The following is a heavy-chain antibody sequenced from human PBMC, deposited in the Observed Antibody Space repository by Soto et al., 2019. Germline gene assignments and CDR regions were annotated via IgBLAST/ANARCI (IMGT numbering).Heavy chain of an antibody. CDR2: TYYRSKWYY. CDR3: ARLVGNSWIDY. J-gene: IGHJ4*02. V-gene: IGHV6-1*01. CDR1: GDSVSSNSVV. D-gene: IGHD6-13*01. Sequence: SQILSLTSAIYGDSVSSNSVVWSWIRQSPSRGLEWLGRTYYRSKWYYEYAESVKSRIIINPDTSKNQLSLQLNSVTPEDTGVYYCARLVGNSWIDYWGQGTLVTVSS.